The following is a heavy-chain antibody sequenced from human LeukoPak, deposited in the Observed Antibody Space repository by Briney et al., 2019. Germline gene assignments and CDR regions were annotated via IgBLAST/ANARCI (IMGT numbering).Heavy chain of an antibody. D-gene: IGHD5-12*01. CDR3: VGDQVDNVGWLT. Sequence: PGGSLRLSCAASGFTFSSYAMSWVRQAPGKGLEWVSAISGSGGSTYYVDSVKGRFTISRDNSKNTLYLQMNSLRAEDTAVYYCVGDQVDNVGWLTWGQGTRVTVSS. CDR2: ISGSGGST. V-gene: IGHV3-23*01. J-gene: IGHJ5*02. CDR1: GFTFSSYA.